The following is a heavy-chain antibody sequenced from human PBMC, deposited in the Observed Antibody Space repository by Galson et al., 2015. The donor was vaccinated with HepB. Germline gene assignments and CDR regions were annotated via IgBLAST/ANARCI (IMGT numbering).Heavy chain of an antibody. CDR3: ARLGMRRPDQ. CDR1: GFTFSNTW. J-gene: IGHJ4*02. Sequence: SLRLSCAASGFTFSNTWMGWGRQAPGKGQEWVANISGDGSETYYVDSVKGRFTISRDNAKDSLYLQMNSLRVEDTAVYYCARLGMRRPDQWGQGTLVTVSS. D-gene: IGHD1-1*01. V-gene: IGHV3-7*03. CDR2: ISGDGSET.